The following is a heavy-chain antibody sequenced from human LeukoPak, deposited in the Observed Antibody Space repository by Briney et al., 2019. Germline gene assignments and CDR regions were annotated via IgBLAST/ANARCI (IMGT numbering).Heavy chain of an antibody. V-gene: IGHV1-3*03. Sequence: ASVKVSCKASGYTFTSFNLHWVRQAPGQRLEWMGWINAGNGNTKYSQEFQGRVTITRDTSASTAYMELSSLRSEDMAVYYCARGATNSGYDKAFDYWGQGTLVTVSS. CDR3: ARGATNSGYDKAFDY. CDR1: GYTFTSFN. J-gene: IGHJ4*02. CDR2: INAGNGNT. D-gene: IGHD5-12*01.